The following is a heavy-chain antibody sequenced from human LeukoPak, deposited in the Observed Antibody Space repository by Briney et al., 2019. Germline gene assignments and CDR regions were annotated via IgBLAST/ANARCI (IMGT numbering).Heavy chain of an antibody. CDR2: ISGGGGST. D-gene: IGHD4-4*01. CDR1: GFTFSSSA. V-gene: IGHV3-23*01. J-gene: IGHJ4*02. CDR3: AKDARPGNSDVDY. Sequence: GGSPRLSCAASGFTFSSSAMSWVRQAPGKGLEWVSTISGGGGSTYYADSVKGRFTISRDNSKNTLYLQMNSLRAEDTAVYYCAKDARPGNSDVDYWGQGTLVTVSS.